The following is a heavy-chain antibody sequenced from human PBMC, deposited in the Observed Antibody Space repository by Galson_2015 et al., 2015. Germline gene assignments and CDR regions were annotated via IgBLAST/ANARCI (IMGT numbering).Heavy chain of an antibody. V-gene: IGHV4-59*01. CDR1: GGSIFDYY. D-gene: IGHD2-15*01. CDR3: ARGWSQDAFHV. Sequence: SETLSLTCSVSGGSIFDYYWSWIRQPPGRGLEWIAYIYYGGSTNYNPFLKSRVTISVDTSKTQFSLRLSSVTTADTAVYYCARGWSQDAFHVWGQGTMVTVSS. CDR2: IYYGGST. J-gene: IGHJ3*01.